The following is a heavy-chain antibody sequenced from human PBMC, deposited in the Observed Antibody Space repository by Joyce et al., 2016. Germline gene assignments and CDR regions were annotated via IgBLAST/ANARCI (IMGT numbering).Heavy chain of an antibody. V-gene: IGHV3-48*02. D-gene: IGHD4-17*01. CDR1: GFIFSNYG. J-gene: IGHJ4*02. CDR2: INSDGSNI. Sequence: EVQLVESGGGLVQPGASLRLSCAASGFIFSNYGMTWVRQAPGKGLEGVSHINSDGSNILYADSVRGRFTISRDNAQNSVYLHMNSLRDEDAALYYCARDEDGDYDFDYWGQGTLVAVSS. CDR3: ARDEDGDYDFDY.